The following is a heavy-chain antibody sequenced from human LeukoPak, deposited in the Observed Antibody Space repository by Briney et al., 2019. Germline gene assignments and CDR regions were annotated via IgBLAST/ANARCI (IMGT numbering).Heavy chain of an antibody. V-gene: IGHV4-39*07. CDR2: INHSGST. D-gene: IGHD1-14*01. CDR3: ARGGGRRPFDY. Sequence: SETLSLTCTVSGGSISSSSYYWSWIRQPPGKGLEWIGEINHSGSTNYNPSLKSRVTISVDTSKNQFSLKLSSVTAADTAVYYCARGGGRRPFDYWGQGTLVTVSS. J-gene: IGHJ4*02. CDR1: GGSISSSSYY.